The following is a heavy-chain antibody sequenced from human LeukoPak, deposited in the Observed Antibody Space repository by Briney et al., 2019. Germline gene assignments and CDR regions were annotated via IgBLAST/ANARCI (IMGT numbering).Heavy chain of an antibody. J-gene: IGHJ4*02. Sequence: GGSLRLSCAASGFTFSNYNMNWVRQAPGRGLEWISSISSSSTYIYYADSVKGRFTISRDNAKNSLYLQMNSLRAEDTAVYYCARRKPYSSSSHIDYWGQGTLLTVSS. CDR3: ARRKPYSSSSHIDY. D-gene: IGHD2-2*01. CDR1: GFTFSNYN. V-gene: IGHV3-21*01. CDR2: ISSSSTYI.